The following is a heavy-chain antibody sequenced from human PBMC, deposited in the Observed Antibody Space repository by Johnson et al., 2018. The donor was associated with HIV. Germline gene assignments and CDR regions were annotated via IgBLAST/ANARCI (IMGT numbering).Heavy chain of an antibody. CDR1: GFTFDNFA. CDR2: ISWDSGTI. CDR3: TTDDEAFDI. Sequence: VRLVESGGGVVRPGGSLRLSCAASGFTFDNFAMHWVRQAPGKGLEWVSSISWDSGTIGYADSVKGRFTISRDNAKISLYLQMNSLKTEDTAVYYCTTDDEAFDIWGQGTMVTVSS. J-gene: IGHJ3*02. V-gene: IGHV3-9*01.